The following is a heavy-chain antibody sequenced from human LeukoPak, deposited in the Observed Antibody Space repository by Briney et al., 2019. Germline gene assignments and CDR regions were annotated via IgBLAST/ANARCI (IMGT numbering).Heavy chain of an antibody. CDR2: IYYSGST. CDR1: GGSISSSSYY. Sequence: SETLSLTCTVSGGSISSSSYYWGWIRQPPGKGLEWIGSIYYSGSTYYNPSLKSRVTISVHTSKNQFSLKLSSVTAADTAVYYCARALGRLSWFDPWGQGTLVTVSS. CDR3: ARALGRLSWFDP. D-gene: IGHD7-27*01. V-gene: IGHV4-39*07. J-gene: IGHJ5*02.